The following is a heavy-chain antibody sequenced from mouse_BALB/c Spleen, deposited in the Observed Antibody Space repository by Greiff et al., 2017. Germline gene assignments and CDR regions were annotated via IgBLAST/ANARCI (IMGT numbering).Heavy chain of an antibody. D-gene: IGHD1-1*02. J-gene: IGHJ1*01. CDR1: GFTFSSFG. CDR2: ISSGSSTI. V-gene: IGHV5-17*02. CDR3: ARFSYGYWYFDV. Sequence: EVQGVESGGGLVQPGGSRKLSCAASGFTFSSFGMHWVRQAPEKGLEWVAYISSGSSTIYYADTVKGRFTISRDNPKNTLFLQMTSLRSEDTAMYYCARFSYGYWYFDVWGAGTTVTVSS.